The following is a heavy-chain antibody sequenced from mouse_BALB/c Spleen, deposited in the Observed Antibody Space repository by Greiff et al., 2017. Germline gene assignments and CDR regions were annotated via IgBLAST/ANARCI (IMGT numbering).Heavy chain of an antibody. CDR1: GFTFSSYG. V-gene: IGHV5-6-3*01. CDR2: INSNGGST. J-gene: IGHJ3*01. D-gene: IGHD2-3*01. CDR3: ARDQGYDGYDGAY. Sequence: EVMLVESGGGLVQPGGSLKLSCAASGFTFSSYGMSWVRQTPDKRLELVATINSNGGSTYYPDSVKGRFTISRDNAKNTLYLQMSSLKSEDTAMYYCARDQGYDGYDGAYWGQGTLVTVCA.